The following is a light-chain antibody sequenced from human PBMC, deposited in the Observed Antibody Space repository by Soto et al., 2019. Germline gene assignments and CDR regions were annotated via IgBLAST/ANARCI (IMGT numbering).Light chain of an antibody. CDR3: QQYNSYPLT. CDR1: QSISSW. Sequence: DIQMTQSPSTLSASVGDRVTITCRASQSISSWLAWYQQKTGTATQVLIYDASSLESGVPSRFSGSGSGTEFTLTISSLQPDDFATYYCQQYNSYPLTFGQGTKVEIK. J-gene: IGKJ1*01. V-gene: IGKV1-5*01. CDR2: DAS.